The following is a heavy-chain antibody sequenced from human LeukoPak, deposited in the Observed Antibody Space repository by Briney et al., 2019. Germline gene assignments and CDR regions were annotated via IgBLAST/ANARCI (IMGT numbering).Heavy chain of an antibody. V-gene: IGHV1-2*06. CDR2: INPNSGGT. CDR3: ARDPPIGSTSCYGLECGN. Sequence: GASVKVSCKASGYTFTGYYMHWVRQAPGQGLEWMGRINPNSGGTNYAQKFQGRVTMTRDTSISTAYMELSRLRSDDTAVYYCARDPPIGSTSCYGLECGNWGQGTLVTVSS. CDR1: GYTFTGYY. J-gene: IGHJ4*02. D-gene: IGHD2-2*01.